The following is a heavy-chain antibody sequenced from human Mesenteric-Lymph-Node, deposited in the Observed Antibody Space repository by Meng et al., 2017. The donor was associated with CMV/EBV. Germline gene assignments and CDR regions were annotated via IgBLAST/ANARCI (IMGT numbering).Heavy chain of an antibody. CDR2: IYPGDSDT. D-gene: IGHD3-10*01. Sequence: KGSGYSFTSYGIGGVRRMPGKGLEWMVIIYPGDSDTRYSPSFPGQATISADKSINTAYLQWSSLKASDTAMYYSAAGGGSGSYALGYWGQGTLVTVSS. CDR1: GYSFTSYG. CDR3: AAGGGSGSYALGY. V-gene: IGHV5-51*01. J-gene: IGHJ4*02.